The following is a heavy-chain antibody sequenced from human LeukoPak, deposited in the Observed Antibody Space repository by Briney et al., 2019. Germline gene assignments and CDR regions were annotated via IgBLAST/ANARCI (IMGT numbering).Heavy chain of an antibody. CDR2: IYYSGST. V-gene: IGHV4-39*01. Sequence: SETLSLTCTVPGGSISSSSYYWGWIRQPPGKGLEWIGSIYYSGSTYYNPSLKSRVTISVDTSKNQFSLKLSSVTAADTAVYYCARQAGKNWFDPWGQGTLVTVSS. CDR1: GGSISSSSYY. J-gene: IGHJ5*02. CDR3: ARQAGKNWFDP. D-gene: IGHD1-1*01.